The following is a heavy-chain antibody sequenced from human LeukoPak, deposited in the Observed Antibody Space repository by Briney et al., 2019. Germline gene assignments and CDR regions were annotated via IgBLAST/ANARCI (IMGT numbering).Heavy chain of an antibody. D-gene: IGHD4-23*01. CDR1: GFSFSSYA. Sequence: PGGSLRLSCAASGFSFSSYAMTWVRQTPGKGLEWVSVIGSDGGGIQYAAPVEGRFTISRDNSKNTLHLQMNSLRVEDTAVYYCAKYAPPTTVVTRFFDYWGQGALVTVSS. CDR2: IGSDGGGI. V-gene: IGHV3-23*01. CDR3: AKYAPPTTVVTRFFDY. J-gene: IGHJ4*02.